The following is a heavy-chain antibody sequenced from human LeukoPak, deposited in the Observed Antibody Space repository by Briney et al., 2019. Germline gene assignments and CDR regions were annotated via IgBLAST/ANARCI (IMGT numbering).Heavy chain of an antibody. CDR1: GFNFRDAA. D-gene: IGHD5-24*01. CDR2: ISFSGDNS. CDR3: AKDIQLST. J-gene: IGHJ3*01. Sequence: GGSLRLSCAASGFNFRDAAMTWVRQAPGKGLEWVALISFSGDNSYYADSVKGRFSLSRDNSENTLSLQMNSLRVEDTARYYCAKDIQLSTWGLGTMVTVSS. V-gene: IGHV3-23*01.